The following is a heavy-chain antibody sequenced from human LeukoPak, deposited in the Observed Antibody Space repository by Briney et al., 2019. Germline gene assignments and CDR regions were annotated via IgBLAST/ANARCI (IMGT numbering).Heavy chain of an antibody. CDR1: GFTFGSYA. J-gene: IGHJ6*03. CDR3: AKVSSSGTRVPSYMDV. Sequence: GGSLRLSCAASGFTFGSYAMSWVRQAPGKGLEWVSAISGSGGSTYYADSVKGRFTISRDNSKNTLYLQMNSLRAEDTAVYSCAKVSSSGTRVPSYMDVWGKGTTVTVSS. V-gene: IGHV3-23*01. CDR2: ISGSGGST. D-gene: IGHD3-10*01.